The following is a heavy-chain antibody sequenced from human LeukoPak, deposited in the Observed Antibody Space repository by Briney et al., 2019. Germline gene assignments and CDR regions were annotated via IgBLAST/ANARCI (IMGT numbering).Heavy chain of an antibody. V-gene: IGHV1-69*05. CDR2: MIPIFGTA. CDR1: GGTFSSYA. J-gene: IGHJ4*02. CDR3: ASNYYDSSGYYPHFDY. D-gene: IGHD3-22*01. Sequence: ASVKVSCKASGGTFSSYAISWLRQAPGQGLEWMGGMIPIFGTANYAQKFQGRVTITTDESTSTAYMELSSLRSEDTAVYYCASNYYDSSGYYPHFDYWGQGTLVTVSS.